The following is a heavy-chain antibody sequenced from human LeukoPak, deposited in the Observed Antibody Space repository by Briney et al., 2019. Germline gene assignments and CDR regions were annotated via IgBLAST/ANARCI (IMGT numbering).Heavy chain of an antibody. D-gene: IGHD5-12*01. CDR2: IYSSGST. J-gene: IGHJ4*02. Sequence: SETLSLTCTVSGDSNSNYYWSWIRQPAGKGLEWIGRIYSSGSTNYNPSLKSRVTMSVDTSKNQFSLRLSSVTAADTAVYYCAGSSGFSHYFDYWGQGTLVTVSS. V-gene: IGHV4-4*07. CDR3: AGSSGFSHYFDY. CDR1: GDSNSNYY.